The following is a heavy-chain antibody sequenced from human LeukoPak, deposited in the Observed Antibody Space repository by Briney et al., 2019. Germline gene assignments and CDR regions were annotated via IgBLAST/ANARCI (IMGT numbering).Heavy chain of an antibody. Sequence: GGSLRLSCAASGFTFGTYAMSWVRQAPGKGLEWVSDISGSGGSTYYADSVKGRFTISRDNSKNTLYLQMNSLRAEETAIYYCAKDNRGTLVVVNLCYFDYWGQGTLVTVSS. V-gene: IGHV3-23*01. CDR2: ISGSGGST. J-gene: IGHJ4*02. D-gene: IGHD3-22*01. CDR3: AKDNRGTLVVVNLCYFDY. CDR1: GFTFGTYA.